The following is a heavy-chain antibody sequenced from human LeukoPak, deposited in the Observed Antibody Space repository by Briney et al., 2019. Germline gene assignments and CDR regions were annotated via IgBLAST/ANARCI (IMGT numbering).Heavy chain of an antibody. CDR3: ARDPIVVVPAAIVRFDY. CDR2: INPSGGST. Sequence: ASVKVSCKASGYTFTSYYMHWVRQAPGQGLGWMGIINPSGGSTSYAQKFQGRVTMTRDTSTSTVYMELSSLRSEDTAVYYCARDPIVVVPAAIVRFDYWGQGTLVTVSS. J-gene: IGHJ4*02. V-gene: IGHV1-46*01. D-gene: IGHD2-2*01. CDR1: GYTFTSYY.